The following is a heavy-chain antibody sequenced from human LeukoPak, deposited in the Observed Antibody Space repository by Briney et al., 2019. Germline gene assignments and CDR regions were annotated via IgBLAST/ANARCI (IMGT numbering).Heavy chain of an antibody. CDR3: TTDRKKNTAMVRGTL. V-gene: IGHV3-15*01. CDR2: IKSKTDGGTT. Sequence: GGSLRLSCAASGFTFSNAWMSWVRQAPGKGLEWVGRIKSKTDGGTTDYAAPVKGRFTISRDDSKNTLYLQMNSLKTEDTAVYYCTTDRKKNTAMVRGTLWGQGTLVTVSS. J-gene: IGHJ4*02. D-gene: IGHD5-18*01. CDR1: GFTFSNAW.